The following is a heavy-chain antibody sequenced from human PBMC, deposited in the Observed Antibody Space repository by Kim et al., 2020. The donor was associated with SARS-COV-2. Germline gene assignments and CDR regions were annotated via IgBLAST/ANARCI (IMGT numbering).Heavy chain of an antibody. CDR1: GYTFFGYY. J-gene: IGHJ4*02. D-gene: IGHD3-10*01. V-gene: IGHV1-2*02. CDR2: VNPNSGGT. CDR3: ARPGIISTSGIVDY. Sequence: ASVKVSCTASGYTFFGYYMHWVRQAPGQGLEWMGWVNPNSGGTNYAQKFQGRVTMTRDPSINTAYMELSRLKSDDTAVSFFARPGIISTSGIVDYWGQGT.